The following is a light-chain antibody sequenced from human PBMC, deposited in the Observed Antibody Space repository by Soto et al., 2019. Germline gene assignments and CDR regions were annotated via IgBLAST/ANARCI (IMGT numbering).Light chain of an antibody. Sequence: EIVLTQSPGTLSVSPGERATLSCRASQSVSSSYLAWYQQKPGHAPRLLIYGASSRATGIPDRFSGSGSGTDFTLTISRLEPEDFAVYYCQHYGSSLWTFGQGTKVEIK. V-gene: IGKV3-20*01. CDR2: GAS. CDR1: QSVSSSY. J-gene: IGKJ1*01. CDR3: QHYGSSLWT.